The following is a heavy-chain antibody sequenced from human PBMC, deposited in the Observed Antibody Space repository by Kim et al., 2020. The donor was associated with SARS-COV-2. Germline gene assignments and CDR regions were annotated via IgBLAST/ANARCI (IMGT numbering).Heavy chain of an antibody. CDR2: GVST. Sequence: GVSTYEANCGKGRFTIAKDNPKSTLYLQMSSLRAEDTAVYYCVKNWNSDHWGQGTLVTVSS. V-gene: IGHV3-64D*06. D-gene: IGHD1-7*01. J-gene: IGHJ5*02. CDR3: VKNWNSDH.